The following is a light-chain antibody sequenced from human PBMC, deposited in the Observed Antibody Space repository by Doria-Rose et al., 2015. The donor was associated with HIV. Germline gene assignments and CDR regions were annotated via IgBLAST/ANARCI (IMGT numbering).Light chain of an antibody. CDR2: DGS. CDR3: HQYGTSWT. J-gene: IGKJ1*01. V-gene: IGKV3-20*01. Sequence: TQSPGTLSLSPGERATLSCRASQSFSSTYLAWYQQKPGQAPSLLIYDGSTSATGIPDRLSASGSGTDFTLTINRLEPEDFALYYCHQYGTSWTFGQGTKVEI. CDR1: QSFSSTY.